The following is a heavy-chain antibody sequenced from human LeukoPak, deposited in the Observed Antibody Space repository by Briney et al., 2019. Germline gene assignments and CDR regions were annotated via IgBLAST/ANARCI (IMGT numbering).Heavy chain of an antibody. CDR3: ARWGYSYAETRIRYYFDY. CDR2: INHSGST. D-gene: IGHD5-18*01. Sequence: SETLSLTCAVYGGSFSGYYWSWIRQPPGKGLEWIGEINHSGSTNYNPSLRSRVTISVDTSKNQFSLKLSSVTAADTAVYYCARWGYSYAETRIRYYFDYWGQGTLVTVSS. V-gene: IGHV4-34*01. J-gene: IGHJ4*02. CDR1: GGSFSGYY.